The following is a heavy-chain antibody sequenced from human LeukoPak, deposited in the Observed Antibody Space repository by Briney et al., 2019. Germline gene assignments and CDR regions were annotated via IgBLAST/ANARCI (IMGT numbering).Heavy chain of an antibody. V-gene: IGHV3-9*01. CDR3: AKDIGFKPAAYYYYYGMDV. CDR1: GFTFDDYA. D-gene: IGHD2-2*01. Sequence: GGSLRLSCAASGFTFDDYAMHWVRQAPGKGLEWVSGISWNSGSIGYADSVKGRFTISRGNAKNSLYLQMNSLRAEDTALYYCAKDIGFKPAAYYYYYGMDVWGQRTTVTVSS. CDR2: ISWNSGSI. J-gene: IGHJ6*02.